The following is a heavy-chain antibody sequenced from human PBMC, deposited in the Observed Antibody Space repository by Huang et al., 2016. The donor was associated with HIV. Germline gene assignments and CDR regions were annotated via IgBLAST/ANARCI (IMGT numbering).Heavy chain of an antibody. CDR2: IYAVGST. V-gene: IGHV3-53*01. D-gene: IGHD6-19*01. CDR3: ARVQQSSGWYGGDLDY. CDR1: GFSVNTND. J-gene: IGHJ4*02. Sequence: EVQLVESGGGLIQPGGSLRLSCAASGFSVNTNDMTWVRQAPGKGLEWVSVIYAVGSTYYAASVKGRFTISRDNSKNTVFLQMSSLRAEDTAVYYCARVQQSSGWYGGDLDYWGQGTLVTISS.